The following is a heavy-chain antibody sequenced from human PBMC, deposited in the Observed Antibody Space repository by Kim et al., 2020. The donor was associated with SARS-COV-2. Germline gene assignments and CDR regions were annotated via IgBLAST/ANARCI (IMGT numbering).Heavy chain of an antibody. J-gene: IGHJ3*02. Sequence: SETLSLTCTVSGGSISSGSYYWSWIRQPAGKGLEWIGRIYTSGSTNYNSSLKSRVTISVDTSKNQFSLKLSSVTAADTAVYYCASCSRWLQPADAFDIWGQGTMVTVSS. V-gene: IGHV4-61*02. CDR1: GGSISSGSYY. CDR2: IYTSGST. D-gene: IGHD5-12*01. CDR3: ASCSRWLQPADAFDI.